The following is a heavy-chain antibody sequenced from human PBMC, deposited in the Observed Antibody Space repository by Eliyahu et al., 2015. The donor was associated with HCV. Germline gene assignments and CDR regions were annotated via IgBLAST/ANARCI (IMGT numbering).Heavy chain of an antibody. CDR1: GGSIXTYH. Sequence: QVQLQESGPGLVKPSEPLSLTCXVXGGSIXTYHGSWIRQPPGKGLEWIGYIHXSGGXNYNPSLKSRVTXSVDTSKNQFSLNLTSVTAADTAVYYCASGGGGIAVAGTGGWFDPWGQGTLVTVSS. CDR2: IHXSGGX. D-gene: IGHD6-19*01. V-gene: IGHV4-59*01. J-gene: IGHJ5*02. CDR3: ASGGGGIAVAGTGGWFDP.